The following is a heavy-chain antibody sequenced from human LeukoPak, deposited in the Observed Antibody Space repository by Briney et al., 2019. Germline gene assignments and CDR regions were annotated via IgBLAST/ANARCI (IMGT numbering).Heavy chain of an antibody. V-gene: IGHV4-34*01. D-gene: IGHD4-17*01. CDR3: ARAPINDYGDYLDY. Sequence: PSETLSLTCDVYGGSFSGYYWSWIRQPPGKGLEWIGEINHSGSTNYNPSLKSRVTISVDTSKNQFSLKLSSVTAADTAVYYCARAPINDYGDYLDYWGQGTLVTVSS. J-gene: IGHJ4*02. CDR1: GGSFSGYY. CDR2: INHSGST.